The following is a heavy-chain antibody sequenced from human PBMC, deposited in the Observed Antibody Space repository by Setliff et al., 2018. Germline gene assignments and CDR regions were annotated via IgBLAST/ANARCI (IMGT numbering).Heavy chain of an antibody. D-gene: IGHD3-10*01. CDR3: ARDGDVHGSGKTFY. Sequence: SETLSLTCTVSGGSISSGSYYWGWIRQPPGKGLEWIGSIYYSGSTNYNPSLKSRVTISVDTSKNQFPLKLSSVTAADTAVYYCARDGDVHGSGKTFYWGQGTLVTVSS. CDR1: GGSISSGSYY. CDR2: IYYSGST. V-gene: IGHV4-39*06. J-gene: IGHJ4*02.